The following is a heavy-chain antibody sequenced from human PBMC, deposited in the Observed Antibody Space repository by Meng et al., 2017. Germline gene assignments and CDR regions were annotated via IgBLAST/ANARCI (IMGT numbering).Heavy chain of an antibody. V-gene: IGHV3-7*01. CDR3: ARERGSRRVDL. CDR2: IKQDGSEM. Sequence: GGLLRSSCVALGFTFSGYWMGWFRQAPGKGLEWVANIKQDGSEMYYVDSVKGRFTISRDNAKNSLYVQMNSLGVEDTALYFCARERGSRRVDLWGHGTVVTVSS. J-gene: IGHJ2*01. CDR1: GFTFSGYW. D-gene: IGHD3-10*01.